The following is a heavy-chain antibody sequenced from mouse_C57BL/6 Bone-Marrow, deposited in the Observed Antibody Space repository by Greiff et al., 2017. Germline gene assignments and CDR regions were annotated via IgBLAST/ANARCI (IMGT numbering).Heavy chain of an antibody. CDR1: GFTFSSYA. CDR3: ARDKASNLFAY. Sequence: VQLKESGGGLVKPGGSLKLSCAASGFTFSSYAMSWVRQTPEKRLEWVATISDGGSYTYYPDNVKGRFTISRDNAKNNLYLQMSHLKSEDTAMYYCARDKASNLFAYWGQGTLVTVSA. J-gene: IGHJ3*01. V-gene: IGHV5-4*01. CDR2: ISDGGSYT. D-gene: IGHD2-5*01.